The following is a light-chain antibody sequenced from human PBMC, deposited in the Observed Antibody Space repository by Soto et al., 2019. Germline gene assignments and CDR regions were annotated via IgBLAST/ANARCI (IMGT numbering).Light chain of an antibody. J-gene: IGLJ3*02. CDR1: SSDVGRYNV. V-gene: IGLV2-23*02. Sequence: QSALTQPASVSGSPGQSITISCTGTSSDVGRYNVVSWYQQHPGKAPKLMIYEVSKRPSGVSNRFSGSKSGNTASLTISGLQAEDEADYYCCSYASSSTWVFGGGTKVTVL. CDR3: CSYASSSTWV. CDR2: EVS.